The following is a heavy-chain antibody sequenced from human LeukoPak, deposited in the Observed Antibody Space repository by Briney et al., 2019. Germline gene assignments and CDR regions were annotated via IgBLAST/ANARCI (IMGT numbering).Heavy chain of an antibody. CDR1: EFMFSSYA. D-gene: IGHD6-19*01. Sequence: GGSLRLSCAASEFMFSSYAMHWVRQAPGKGLEWMAVISYDGSDKYYADSVKGRFTISRDNSKNTLYLRMNSLRPEDTAVYFCARGKLMGYSSAWDETRIDYWGQGTLVTVSS. CDR2: ISYDGSDK. J-gene: IGHJ4*02. CDR3: ARGKLMGYSSAWDETRIDY. V-gene: IGHV3-30*04.